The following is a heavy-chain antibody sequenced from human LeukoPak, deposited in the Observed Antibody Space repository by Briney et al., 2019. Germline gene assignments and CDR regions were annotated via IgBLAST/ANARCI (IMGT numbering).Heavy chain of an antibody. D-gene: IGHD6-19*01. Sequence: ASVKVSCKASGYIFTGYYMHWVRQAPGQGLEWMGWINPNSGGTNYAQKFQGRVTMTRDTSIRTAYMELSRLRSDDTAVYYCARHEAVAGTILYYYYMDVWGKGTTVTISS. CDR3: ARHEAVAGTILYYYYMDV. V-gene: IGHV1-2*02. J-gene: IGHJ6*03. CDR1: GYIFTGYY. CDR2: INPNSGGT.